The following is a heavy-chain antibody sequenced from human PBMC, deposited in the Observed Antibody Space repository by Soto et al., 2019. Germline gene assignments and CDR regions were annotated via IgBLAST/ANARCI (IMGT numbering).Heavy chain of an antibody. D-gene: IGHD2-2*01. Sequence: PSETLSLTCAVYGGSFSGYYWSWIRQPPGKGLEWIGEINHSGSTNYNPSLKSRVTISVDTSKNQFSLKLSSVTAADTAVYYCARLDLGYCRRTSCYYAKRTASNWFDPWGQGTRVT. CDR3: ARLDLGYCRRTSCYYAKRTASNWFDP. J-gene: IGHJ5*02. CDR1: GGSFSGYY. CDR2: INHSGST. V-gene: IGHV4-34*01.